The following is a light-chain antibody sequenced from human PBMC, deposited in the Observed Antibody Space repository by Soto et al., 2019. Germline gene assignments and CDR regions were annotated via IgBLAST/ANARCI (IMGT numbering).Light chain of an antibody. CDR3: QLYKQWPGT. V-gene: IGKV3D-15*01. CDR1: QSISSD. Sequence: EIMMTQSPATLSVSPGERATLSCRASQSISSDLAWYQQKPGQAPRLLIYGASTRATGVPARVSGSGSGTEFTLILSSMQSADLAVYYCQLYKQWPGTFGQGTKVETK. CDR2: GAS. J-gene: IGKJ1*01.